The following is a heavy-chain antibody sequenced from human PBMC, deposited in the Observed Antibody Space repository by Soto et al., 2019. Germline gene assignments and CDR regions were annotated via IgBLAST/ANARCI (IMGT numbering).Heavy chain of an antibody. Sequence: GGSLRLSCAASGFTFSSYAMSWVRQAPGKGLEWVSAISGSGGSTYYADSVKGRFTISRDNSKNTLYLQMNSLRAEDTAVYYCAKYSGCGTLRRYYYYGMDVWGQGTTVTVSS. D-gene: IGHD5-12*01. CDR3: AKYSGCGTLRRYYYYGMDV. CDR1: GFTFSSYA. CDR2: ISGSGGST. J-gene: IGHJ6*02. V-gene: IGHV3-23*01.